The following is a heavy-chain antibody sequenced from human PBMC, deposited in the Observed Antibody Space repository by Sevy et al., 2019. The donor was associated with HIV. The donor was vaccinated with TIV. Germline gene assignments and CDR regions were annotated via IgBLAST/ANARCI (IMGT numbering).Heavy chain of an antibody. Sequence: SETLSLTCTVSGGSISSGSYYWSWIRQPAGKGLEWIGRIYTSGSTNYNPSLKSRVTMSVDTSKNQFSLKLSSVTAADTAVYYCATEPKGSGSYYPPAYWGQGTLVTVSS. CDR2: IYTSGST. CDR1: GGSISSGSYY. J-gene: IGHJ4*02. V-gene: IGHV4-61*02. CDR3: ATEPKGSGSYYPPAY. D-gene: IGHD3-10*01.